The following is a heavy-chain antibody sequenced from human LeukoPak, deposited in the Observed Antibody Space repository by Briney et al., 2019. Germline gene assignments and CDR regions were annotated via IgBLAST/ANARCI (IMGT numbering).Heavy chain of an antibody. CDR2: IYYKGSS. CDR3: AGVDREGHKNPTLGAFDV. D-gene: IGHD3-10*01. J-gene: IGHJ3*01. V-gene: IGHV4-59*03. CDR1: SGSLNSYY. Sequence: SETLSLTCTVSSGSLNSYYWSGVRQPPGKGLQFIGVIYYKGSSNYNPSLKRRVTFAVDTSENQFSLKVTSVTAADTAVYYCAGVDREGHKNPTLGAFDVWGQGTMVTVSS.